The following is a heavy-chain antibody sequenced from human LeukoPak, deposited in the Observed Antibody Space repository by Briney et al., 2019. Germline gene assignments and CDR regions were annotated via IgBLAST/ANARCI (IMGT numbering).Heavy chain of an antibody. CDR1: GGSISNSKC. CDR2: IYHSGST. Sequence: PSETLSLTCAVSGGSISNSKCGNWVCQPPGKGLEWIGEIYHSGSTNYNPSLRSRVTISVDRSKNQFALKLTSVTAADTAVYYCARGQGSYGDYWGQGTLVIVSS. D-gene: IGHD5-18*01. V-gene: IGHV4-4*02. CDR3: ARGQGSYGDY. J-gene: IGHJ4*02.